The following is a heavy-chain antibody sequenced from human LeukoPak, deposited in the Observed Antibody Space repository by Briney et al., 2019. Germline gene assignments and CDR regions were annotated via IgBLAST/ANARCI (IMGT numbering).Heavy chain of an antibody. V-gene: IGHV4-61*08. CDR3: ATTPTVFGGFQH. J-gene: IGHJ1*01. D-gene: IGHD3-16*01. CDR1: GGSISSGGYY. CDR2: IYYSGST. Sequence: SQTLSLTCTVSGGSISSGGYYWSWIRQPPGKGLEWIGYIYYSGSTNYNPSLESRVTISADTSKNQFSLKLSSVTAADTAVYYCATTPTVFGGFQHWGQGTLVTVSS.